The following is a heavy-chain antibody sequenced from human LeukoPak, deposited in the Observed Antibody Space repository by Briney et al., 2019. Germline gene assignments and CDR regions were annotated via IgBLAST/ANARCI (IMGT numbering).Heavy chain of an antibody. CDR1: GFTFSDYY. CDR3: AREIQAPGKTLDY. CDR2: ISNSGSTI. J-gene: IGHJ4*02. Sequence: GGSLRLSCAASGFTFSDYYMSWIRQAPGKGLEWVSYISNSGSTIYYADSVKGRFTISRDNAKNSLYLQMNSLRAEDTAIYYCAREIQAPGKTLDYWGQGALVTVSS. V-gene: IGHV3-11*04.